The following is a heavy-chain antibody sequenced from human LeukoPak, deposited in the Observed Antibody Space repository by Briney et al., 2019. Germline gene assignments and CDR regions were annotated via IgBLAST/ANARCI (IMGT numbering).Heavy chain of an antibody. CDR2: INYDGSEK. CDR1: GFIFGTTS. V-gene: IGHV3-7*01. Sequence: AGGSPRLSCAGSGFIFGTTSMSWVRQTPGKGLEWVASINYDGSEKYYVGSVEGRFTISRDSAKKSLFLQMNSLRAEDTAIYHCTRDQHWGQGTLVTVSS. CDR3: TRDQH. J-gene: IGHJ1*01.